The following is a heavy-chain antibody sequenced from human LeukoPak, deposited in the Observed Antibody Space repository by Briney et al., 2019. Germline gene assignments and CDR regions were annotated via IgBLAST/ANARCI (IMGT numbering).Heavy chain of an antibody. J-gene: IGHJ4*02. CDR1: GGSISSGTYY. Sequence: SETLSLTCTVSGGSISSGTYYWGWVRQPPGKGLDRIGSIYYSGSTSYNPSLKSRVTISVDTSKNQFSLKLDSVTAADTAVYYCARNASDSGTSYFDYWGQGTLVTVSS. D-gene: IGHD1-26*01. CDR2: IYYSGST. V-gene: IGHV4-39*01. CDR3: ARNASDSGTSYFDY.